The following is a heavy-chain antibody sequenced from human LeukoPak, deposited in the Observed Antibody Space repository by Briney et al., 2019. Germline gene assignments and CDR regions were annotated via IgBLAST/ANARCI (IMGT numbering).Heavy chain of an antibody. V-gene: IGHV6-1*01. CDR3: ARRLTQYDCFDP. J-gene: IGHJ5*02. CDR2: TYYRSTWYN. D-gene: IGHD2-2*01. Sequence: PSQTLSLTCAISGDIVSSNSVTWNWIRQSPSRGLERLGRTYYRSTWYNDYAVSVRGRITVNPDTSKNQFSLHLNSVTPEDTAVYYCARRLTQYDCFDPWGRGILVTVSS. CDR1: GDIVSSNSVT.